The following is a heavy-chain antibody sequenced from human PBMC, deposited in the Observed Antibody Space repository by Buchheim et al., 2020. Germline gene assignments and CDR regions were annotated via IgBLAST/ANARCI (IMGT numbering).Heavy chain of an antibody. J-gene: IGHJ4*02. D-gene: IGHD3-3*02. Sequence: DVQLLQSGGGLVQPGGSLRLSCAASGFFFSTNAMSWVRQAPGRGLEWVSGIGGDGRSHYADSGEGRVTISRDSSKDNMYLQMNGLRVEDTATYYCAKDLHFWSGMDYWGQGAL. CDR3: AKDLHFWSGMDY. V-gene: IGHV3-23*01. CDR2: IGGDGRS. CDR1: GFFFSTNA.